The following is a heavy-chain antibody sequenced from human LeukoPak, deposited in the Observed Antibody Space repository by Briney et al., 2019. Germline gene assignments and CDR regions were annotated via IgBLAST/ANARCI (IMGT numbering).Heavy chain of an antibody. CDR2: IYTSEST. J-gene: IGHJ3*01. D-gene: IGHD3-22*01. CDR1: GASISSGSYY. CDR3: ARSRITFDSSGYGDAFGV. Sequence: PSQTLSLTCTVSGASISSGSYYWSWIRQPAGKGLEWIGRIYTSESTIYNPSLKGRFTISADTSKNQFSLKLTSVTAADTAVYYCARSRITFDSSGYGDAFGVWGQGAMITVSS. V-gene: IGHV4-61*02.